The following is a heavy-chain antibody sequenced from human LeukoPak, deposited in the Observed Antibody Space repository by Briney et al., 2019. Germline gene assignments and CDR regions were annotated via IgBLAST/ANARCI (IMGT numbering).Heavy chain of an antibody. D-gene: IGHD3-22*01. J-gene: IGHJ5*02. CDR3: ARLYDSSGYTNWLDP. CDR1: GGSISSHY. V-gene: IGHV4-59*11. Sequence: SETLSLTCTVSGGSISSHYWSWIRQPPGKGLEWIGYIYYSGSTKYNPSLKSRVTISVDTSENQFSPKLSSVTAADTAVYYCARLYDSSGYTNWLDPWGQGTLVTVSS. CDR2: IYYSGST.